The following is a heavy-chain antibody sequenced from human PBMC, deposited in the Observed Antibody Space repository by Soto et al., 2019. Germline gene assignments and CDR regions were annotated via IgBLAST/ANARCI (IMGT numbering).Heavy chain of an antibody. Sequence: QVQLVQSGAEVKKPGASVKVSCKTSGYTFTSYGFSWVRQAPEQGLEWMGWISAYNGNTNYAQKLQGRVTMTTDTSTSTAHMELRSLRSDDTAVYYCAAPLSYSYGLDYWGQGTLVTVSS. J-gene: IGHJ4*02. CDR2: ISAYNGNT. D-gene: IGHD5-18*01. CDR1: GYTFTSYG. V-gene: IGHV1-18*01. CDR3: AAPLSYSYGLDY.